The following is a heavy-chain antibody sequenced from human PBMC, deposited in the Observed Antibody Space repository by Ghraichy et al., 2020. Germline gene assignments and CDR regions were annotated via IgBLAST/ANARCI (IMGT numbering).Heavy chain of an antibody. J-gene: IGHJ6*02. CDR3: TKAGMATVGGNHYYYGMDV. D-gene: IGHD6-13*01. Sequence: GGSLRLSCAASGFTFSSYAMSWVRQAPGKGLEWVSSISGGGDSTNYADSVKGRFTISRDNSKKTVYLEMNRLRVEDTAVYYCTKAGMATVGGNHYYYGMDVWGLGTTVTVSS. CDR2: ISGGGDST. CDR1: GFTFSSYA. V-gene: IGHV3-23*01.